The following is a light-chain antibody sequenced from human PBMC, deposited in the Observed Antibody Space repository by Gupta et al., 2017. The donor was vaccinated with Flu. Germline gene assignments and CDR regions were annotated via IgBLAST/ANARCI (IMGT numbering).Light chain of an antibody. Sequence: DIEMTQSPATVSASVGERVTITCRASQSISIWLAWYQQKPEKAPKLFIHRVSSRAAGVPARFSGFGSGTHXMLTISXLQPEDSAIYYCQQKTSSYPYTLGXGTKVEIK. CDR1: QSISIW. CDR3: QQKTSSYPYT. CDR2: RVS. J-gene: IGKJ2*01. V-gene: IGKV1-5*01.